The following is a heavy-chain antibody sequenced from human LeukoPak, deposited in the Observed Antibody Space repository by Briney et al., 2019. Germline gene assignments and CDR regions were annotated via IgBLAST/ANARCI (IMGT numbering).Heavy chain of an antibody. CDR1: GGSISSSSYY. CDR2: IYYSGST. J-gene: IGHJ4*02. V-gene: IGHV4-39*07. D-gene: IGHD3-9*01. CDR3: ARDSARPLLRYFDWLLYY. Sequence: SETLSLTCTVSGGSISSSSYYWGWIRQPPGKGLEWIGSIYYSGSTYYNPSLKSRVTISVDTSKNQFSLKLSSVTAADTAVYYCARDSARPLLRYFDWLLYYWGQGTLVTVSS.